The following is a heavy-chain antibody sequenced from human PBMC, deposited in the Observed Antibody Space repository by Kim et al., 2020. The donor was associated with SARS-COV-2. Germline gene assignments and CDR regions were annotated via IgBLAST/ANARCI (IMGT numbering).Heavy chain of an antibody. CDR3: ASHDRCVFDI. V-gene: IGHV4-39*01. CDR1: GGSISSSSFH. D-gene: IGHD2-8*01. CDR2: VFYSGST. J-gene: IGHJ3*02. Sequence: SETLSLTCTVSGGSISSSSFHWGWVRQPPGLGLEWIGSVFYSGSTYYNPSLKSLVIISVDTTKNQFSLRLRSVTAADTAVYYCASHDRCVFDIWGQGTMVTVS.